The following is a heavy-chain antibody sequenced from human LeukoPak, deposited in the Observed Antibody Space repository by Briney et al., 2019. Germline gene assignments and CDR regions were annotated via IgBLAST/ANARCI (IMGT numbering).Heavy chain of an antibody. V-gene: IGHV4-59*01. CDR1: GGSISSYY. CDR3: ARDHADYFDY. Sequence: SETLSLTCTVSGGSISSYYWSWIRQPPGKGLEWIGYIYYSGSTNYNPSLKSRVTISVDTSKNQFSLKLSSVTAADTAVYYCARDHADYFDYWGQGTLVTVSS. J-gene: IGHJ4*02. CDR2: IYYSGST.